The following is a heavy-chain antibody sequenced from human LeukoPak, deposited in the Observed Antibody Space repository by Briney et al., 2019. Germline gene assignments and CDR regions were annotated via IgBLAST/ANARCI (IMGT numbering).Heavy chain of an antibody. CDR2: INPNSGGT. CDR3: ALIVVVPAATGVFSYYFDY. Sequence: ASVKVSCKASGYTFTGYYMHWVRQAPGQGLEWMGWINPNSGGTNYAQKFQGRVTMTRDTSISTAYMELSRPRSDDTAVYYCALIVVVPAATGVFSYYFDYWGQGTLVTVSS. CDR1: GYTFTGYY. V-gene: IGHV1-2*02. J-gene: IGHJ4*02. D-gene: IGHD2-2*01.